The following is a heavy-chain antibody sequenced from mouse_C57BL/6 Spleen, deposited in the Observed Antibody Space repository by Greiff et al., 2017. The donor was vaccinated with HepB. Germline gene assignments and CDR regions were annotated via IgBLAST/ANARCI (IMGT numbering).Heavy chain of an antibody. D-gene: IGHD1-1*01. V-gene: IGHV5-17*01. J-gene: IGHJ4*01. CDR3: AKYGGYAMDY. Sequence: EVKLVESGGGLVKPGGSLKLSCAASGFTFSDYGMHWVRQAPEQGLEWVAYISSGSSTINYADTVKGRFTITRDNAKNTLFLQRTSLRSEDTALYYCAKYGGYAMDYWGQGTSVTVSS. CDR2: ISSGSSTI. CDR1: GFTFSDYG.